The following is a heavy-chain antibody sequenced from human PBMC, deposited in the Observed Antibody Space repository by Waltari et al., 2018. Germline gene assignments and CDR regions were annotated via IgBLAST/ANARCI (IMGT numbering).Heavy chain of an antibody. Sequence: QVQLQESGPGLVKPSETLSLTCTVSGGSISSYYWSWIRQPPGKGLEWIGYIYYSGSTNYNPSLKSRVTIAVDTSTSEFPLKLSSVTAADTAVYYGARAIPYCGGDCDLGYSYYYMDVWGKGTTVTISS. CDR2: IYYSGST. CDR1: GGSISSYY. CDR3: ARAIPYCGGDCDLGYSYYYMDV. J-gene: IGHJ6*03. V-gene: IGHV4-59*01. D-gene: IGHD2-21*01.